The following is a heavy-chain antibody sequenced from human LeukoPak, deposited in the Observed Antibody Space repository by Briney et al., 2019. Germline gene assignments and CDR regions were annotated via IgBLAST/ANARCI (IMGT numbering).Heavy chain of an antibody. CDR3: ARDSSDYYDSSGYSDY. CDR1: GYTFTGYY. V-gene: IGHV1-2*02. D-gene: IGHD3-22*01. CDR2: INPNSGGT. J-gene: IGHJ4*02. Sequence: ASVKVSCKASGYTFTGYYMHWVRQAPGQGLERMGWINPNSGGTNYAQKFQGRVTMTRDTSISTAYMELSRLRSDDTAVYYCARDSSDYYDSSGYSDYWGQGTLVTVSS.